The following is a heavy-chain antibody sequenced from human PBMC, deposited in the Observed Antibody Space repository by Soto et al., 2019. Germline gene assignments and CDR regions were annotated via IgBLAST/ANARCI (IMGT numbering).Heavy chain of an antibody. D-gene: IGHD6-6*01. CDR3: ARNQGSSTSSECVLGMDV. Sequence: QVQLVESGGGVVQPGRSLRLSCAASGFTFSRYGMHWVRQAPGKGLEWVAVTWNDGSKKYYEDSVKGRFTISRDNSKNTLYLQMNSLRAEDTAVYYCARNQGSSTSSECVLGMDVWGQGTTVTVSS. J-gene: IGHJ6*02. V-gene: IGHV3-33*01. CDR2: TWNDGSKK. CDR1: GFTFSRYG.